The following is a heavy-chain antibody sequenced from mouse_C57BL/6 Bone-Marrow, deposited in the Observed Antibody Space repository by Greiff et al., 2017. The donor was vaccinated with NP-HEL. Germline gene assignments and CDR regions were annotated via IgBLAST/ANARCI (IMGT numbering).Heavy chain of an antibody. D-gene: IGHD1-1*01. J-gene: IGHJ1*03. V-gene: IGHV1-81*01. Sequence: QVHVKQSGAELARPGASVKLSCKASGYTFTCYGISWVKQRTGQGLEWIGEIYPRSGNTYYNEKFKGKATLTADKSSSTAYMELRSLTSEDSAVYFCAKGDYYGSLWYFDVWGTGTTVTVSS. CDR1: GYTFTCYG. CDR3: AKGDYYGSLWYFDV. CDR2: IYPRSGNT.